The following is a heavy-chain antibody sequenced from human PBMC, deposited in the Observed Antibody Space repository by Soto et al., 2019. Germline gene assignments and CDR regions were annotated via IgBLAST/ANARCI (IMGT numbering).Heavy chain of an antibody. Sequence: GVSLRSSRAASGFTFSSHAMSWVRQAPGKGLEWVSAISGSGGSTYYADSVKGRFTISRDNSKDTLYLQMNSLRAEDTAVYYCAKDVTMIVVALPYYYGMDVWGQGTTVTVSS. CDR3: AKDVTMIVVALPYYYGMDV. V-gene: IGHV3-23*01. D-gene: IGHD3-22*01. CDR1: GFTFSSHA. CDR2: ISGSGGST. J-gene: IGHJ6*02.